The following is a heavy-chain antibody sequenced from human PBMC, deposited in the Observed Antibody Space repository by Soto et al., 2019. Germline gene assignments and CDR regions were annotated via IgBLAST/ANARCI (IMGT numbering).Heavy chain of an antibody. CDR2: ISFDGSKK. Sequence: QVPLVESVGGVVQPRRSMRFSCAASGFTFSTYAMHWVRQAPGKGLEWVAVISFDGSKKYYADSVKDRFTVSRDNSKNTLYVPMNSLTAEDTAVYDCGRYRRFGNGYNLGLAYWGKVTMVTVSA. CDR3: GRYRRFGNGYNLGLAY. V-gene: IGHV3-30-3*01. CDR1: GFTFSTYA. J-gene: IGHJ4*02. D-gene: IGHD5-12*01.